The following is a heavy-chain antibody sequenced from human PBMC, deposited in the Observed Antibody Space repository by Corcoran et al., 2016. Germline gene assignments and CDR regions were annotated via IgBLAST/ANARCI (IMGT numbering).Heavy chain of an antibody. Sequence: EVQLVESGGGLVQPGGSLRLSCAASGFTFSSHWMSWVRQAPGKGLEWVANINQGGSEKYYVDSVKGRFTISRDNAKNSLYLQMNSLRGEDTGAYYCATKGTGVRYYYGRDVWGQGTTFTVSS. V-gene: IGHV3-7*01. CDR3: ATKGTGVRYYYGRDV. D-gene: IGHD1-1*01. CDR2: INQGGSEK. J-gene: IGHJ6*02. CDR1: GFTFSSHW.